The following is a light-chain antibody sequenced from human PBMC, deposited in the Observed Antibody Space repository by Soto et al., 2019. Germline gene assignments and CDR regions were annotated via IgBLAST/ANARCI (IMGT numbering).Light chain of an antibody. CDR2: GAS. V-gene: IGKV1-27*01. CDR3: HSYNSIPRT. J-gene: IGKJ1*01. CDR1: QGISEY. Sequence: DIQMAQSPSSLSASIGDRVTITCRASQGISEYLAWYQQRPGNAPNLLIYGASILQSGVPSRFSCSGSGTHFTLTISSLQPEDVATYYCHSYNSIPRTFGQGTTVEIK.